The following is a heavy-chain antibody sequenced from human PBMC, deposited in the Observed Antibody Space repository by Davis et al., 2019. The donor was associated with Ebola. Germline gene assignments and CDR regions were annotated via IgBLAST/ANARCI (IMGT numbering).Heavy chain of an antibody. V-gene: IGHV4-38-2*01. CDR1: GYSISSGYY. CDR3: ASRLGGGSGSYYPSDAFDI. CDR2: IYHSGST. Sequence: PSETLSLTCAVSGYSISSGYYWGWIRQPPGKGLEWIGSIYHSGSTYYNPSLKSRVTISVDTSKNQFSLKLSSVTAADTAVYYCASRLGGGSGSYYPSDAFDIWGQGTMVTVSS. D-gene: IGHD3-10*01. J-gene: IGHJ3*02.